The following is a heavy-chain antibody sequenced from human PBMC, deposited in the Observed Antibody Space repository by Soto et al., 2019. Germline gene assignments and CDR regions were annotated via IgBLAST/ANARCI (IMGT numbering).Heavy chain of an antibody. J-gene: IGHJ3*02. V-gene: IGHV3-23*01. CDR3: ARRTDAFDI. CDR2: INNSGHYT. Sequence: LRLSCTKYTLIFSYHTMSWVRQAPGKGLEWVSDINNSGHYTYYADSVKGRFTISRDNSKNTMFLQMNNLRVEDTAMYYCARRTDAFDIWGQGTMVTVSS. CDR1: TLIFSYHT.